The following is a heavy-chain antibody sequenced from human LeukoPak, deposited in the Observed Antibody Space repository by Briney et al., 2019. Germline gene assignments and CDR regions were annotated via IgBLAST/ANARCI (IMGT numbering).Heavy chain of an antibody. CDR2: ISGIGGST. Sequence: GGSLRLSCAASGFTFSSYDMSWVRQAPGKGLEWVSAISGIGGSTSYAVSVKGRFTISRDNSKNTLYLQMNSLRAEDTAVYYCAKDSNRGVWGSYRSYDYWGQGTLVTVSS. D-gene: IGHD3-16*01. V-gene: IGHV3-23*01. CDR3: AKDSNRGVWGSYRSYDY. CDR1: GFTFSSYD. J-gene: IGHJ4*02.